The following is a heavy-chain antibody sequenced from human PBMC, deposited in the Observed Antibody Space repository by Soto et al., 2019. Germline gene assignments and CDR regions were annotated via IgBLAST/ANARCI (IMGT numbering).Heavy chain of an antibody. D-gene: IGHD3-10*01. CDR1: GFTFSSYW. CDR3: AKDNGIYYYGSGMSAFDI. Sequence: PEGSLRLSCAASGFTFSSYWMSWVRQAPGKGLEWVANIKQDGSENYYVDSVRGRFTISRDNAKNSLYLQMNSLRAEDTAVYYCAKDNGIYYYGSGMSAFDIWGQGTMVTVSS. CDR2: IKQDGSEN. V-gene: IGHV3-7*03. J-gene: IGHJ3*02.